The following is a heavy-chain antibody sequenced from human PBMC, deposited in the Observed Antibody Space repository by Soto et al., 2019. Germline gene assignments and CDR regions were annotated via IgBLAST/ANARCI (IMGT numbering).Heavy chain of an antibody. V-gene: IGHV3-30*03. CDR3: ARGSKAGDGYNSVDYYYYGMDV. D-gene: IGHD5-12*01. J-gene: IGHJ6*02. Sequence: GGSLRLSCAVSGFTFSTYGMHWVRQAPGKGLEWVAVISYDGNYIYYADSVKGRFTISRDNSKYTLYLQMNSLRGEDTAVYYCARGSKAGDGYNSVDYYYYGMDVWGQGTTVTVSS. CDR2: ISYDGNYI. CDR1: GFTFSTYG.